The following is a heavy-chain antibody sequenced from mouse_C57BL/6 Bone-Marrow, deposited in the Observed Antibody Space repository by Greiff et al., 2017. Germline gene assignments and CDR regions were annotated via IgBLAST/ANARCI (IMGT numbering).Heavy chain of an antibody. CDR3: ARDYGSSYWYFDV. CDR2: IYPRDGST. CDR1: GYTFTSYD. Sequence: QVQLQQSGPELVKPGASVKLSCKASGYTFTSYDINWVKQRPGQGLEWIGWIYPRDGSTKYNEKFKGKATLTVDQSSSTAYMELHSLTSEDSAVYCCARDYGSSYWYFDVWGTGTTVTVSS. D-gene: IGHD1-1*01. V-gene: IGHV1-85*01. J-gene: IGHJ1*03.